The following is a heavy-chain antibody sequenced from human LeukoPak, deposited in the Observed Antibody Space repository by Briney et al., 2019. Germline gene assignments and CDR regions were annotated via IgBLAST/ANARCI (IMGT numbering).Heavy chain of an antibody. D-gene: IGHD2-8*01. V-gene: IGHV4-34*01. CDR3: ARAPIVLMVYAARWFDP. Sequence: PSETLSLTCAVYGGSFSGYYWSWIRQPPGKGLEWIGEINHSGSTNYNPSLKSRVTISVDTSKNQFSLKLSSVTAADTAVYYCARAPIVLMVYAARWFDPWGQGTLVTVSS. CDR1: GGSFSGYY. CDR2: INHSGST. J-gene: IGHJ5*02.